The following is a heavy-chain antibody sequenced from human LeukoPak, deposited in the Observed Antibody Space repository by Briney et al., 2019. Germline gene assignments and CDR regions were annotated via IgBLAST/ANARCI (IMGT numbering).Heavy chain of an antibody. Sequence: GESLKISCKGSGYTFTDYWIGWVRQMPGKGLEWMAIIYPGGSDTRYSPSFQGLVTISADKSISTAYLQWSSLKASDTAMYYCARAMLRGVTEKSFAYWGQGTLVTVSS. V-gene: IGHV5-51*01. CDR1: GYTFTDYW. CDR3: ARAMLRGVTEKSFAY. J-gene: IGHJ4*02. CDR2: IYPGGSDT. D-gene: IGHD3-10*01.